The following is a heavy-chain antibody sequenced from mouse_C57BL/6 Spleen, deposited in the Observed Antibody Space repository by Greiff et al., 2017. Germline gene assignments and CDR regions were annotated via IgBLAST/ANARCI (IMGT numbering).Heavy chain of an antibody. CDR2: INPSSGYT. CDR1: GYTFTSYW. V-gene: IGHV1-7*01. D-gene: IGHD2-4*01. J-gene: IGHJ4*01. CDR3: ARNDYDREDYAMDY. Sequence: QVHVKQSGAELAKPGASVKLSCKASGYTFTSYWMHWVKQRPGQGLEWIGYINPSSGYTKYNQKFKDKATLTADKSSSTAYMQLSSLTYEDSAVYYCARNDYDREDYAMDYWGQGTSVTVSS.